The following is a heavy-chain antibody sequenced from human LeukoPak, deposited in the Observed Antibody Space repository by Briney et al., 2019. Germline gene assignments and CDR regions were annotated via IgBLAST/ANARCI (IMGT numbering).Heavy chain of an antibody. CDR3: ARDYGGNLRYFDL. Sequence: SVKVSCKASGGTFSSYAISWVRQAPGQGLEWMGGIIPIFGTANYAQKFQGRVTITADESTSTVYMELSSLRSEDTAVYYCARDYGGNLRYFDLWGRGTLVTVSS. J-gene: IGHJ2*01. CDR2: IIPIFGTA. D-gene: IGHD4-23*01. V-gene: IGHV1-69*13. CDR1: GGTFSSYA.